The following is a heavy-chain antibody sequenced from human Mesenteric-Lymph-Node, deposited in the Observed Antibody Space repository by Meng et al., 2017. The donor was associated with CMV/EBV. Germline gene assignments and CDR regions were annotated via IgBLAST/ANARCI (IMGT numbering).Heavy chain of an antibody. V-gene: IGHV4-4*01. J-gene: IGHJ4*02. D-gene: IGHD5-18*01. CDR2: IYHSGST. Sequence: CAVYGGSISSNNWWNWVRQPPGKGLEWIGEIYHSGSTNYNPSLKSRVTISVDKSKNQLSLKVTSMTAADTAVYFCARDLGTARPSGYWGQGTLVTVSS. CDR3: ARDLGTARPSGY. CDR1: GGSISSNNW.